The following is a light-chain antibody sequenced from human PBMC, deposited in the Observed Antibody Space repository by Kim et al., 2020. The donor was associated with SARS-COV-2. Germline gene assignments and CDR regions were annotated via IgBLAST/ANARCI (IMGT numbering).Light chain of an antibody. V-gene: IGKV1-39*01. CDR3: QQTYNSPFT. CDR1: QNVNSH. J-gene: IGKJ3*01. Sequence: ASLGDRVTITCRTSQNVNSHLNWYHQKPGRAPKLLIYAASTLQGGVPSRFSGSGSETDFTLTISSLQPEDFATYFCQQTYNSPFTFGPGTKVDIK. CDR2: AAS.